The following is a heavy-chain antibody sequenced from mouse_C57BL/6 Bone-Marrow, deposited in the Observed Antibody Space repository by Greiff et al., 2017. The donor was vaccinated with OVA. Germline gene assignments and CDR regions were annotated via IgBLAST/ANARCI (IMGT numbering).Heavy chain of an antibody. J-gene: IGHJ2*01. D-gene: IGHD2-3*01. V-gene: IGHV2-9-1*01. CDR2: IWTGGGT. CDR3: ARWILLSYFDY. CDR1: GFSLTSYA. Sequence: VMLVESGPGLVAPSQSLSITCTVSGFSLTSYAISWVSQPPGKGLALLGVIWTGGGTNYNSALKSRLSISKDKPMSQVFLKMNSLQTDDTARYYCARWILLSYFDYWGQGTTLTVSS.